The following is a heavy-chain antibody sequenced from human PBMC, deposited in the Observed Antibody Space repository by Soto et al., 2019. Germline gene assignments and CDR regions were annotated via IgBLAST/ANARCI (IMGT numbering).Heavy chain of an antibody. CDR3: AVCDSDCYYFDH. J-gene: IGHJ4*02. Sequence: QVQLVESGGGWVKPGGSLRLSCAASGFNFGDYYLTWIRQAPGKGLEWISYMSNFDGDHPYTNYADSVRGRFIISRDNTKNSLYLQMNSLIADDTAIYYCAVCDSDCYYFDHWGQGTLVTVSS. CDR2: MSNFDGDHPYT. CDR1: GFNFGDYY. D-gene: IGHD2-21*02. V-gene: IGHV3-11*06.